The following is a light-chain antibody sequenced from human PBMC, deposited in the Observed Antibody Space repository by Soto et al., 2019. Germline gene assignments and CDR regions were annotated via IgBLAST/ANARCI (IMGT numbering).Light chain of an antibody. CDR3: QQYNNWLRYT. V-gene: IGKV3-15*01. CDR1: QSVSSN. CDR2: GAS. J-gene: IGKJ2*01. Sequence: EIVMTQSPATLSVSPGERATLSCRASQSVSSNLAWYQQKPGQAPRLLICGASTRATGIPARFSGSGSGTEFTLTISSLQSEDFAVYYCQQYNNWLRYTFGQGTKLEIK.